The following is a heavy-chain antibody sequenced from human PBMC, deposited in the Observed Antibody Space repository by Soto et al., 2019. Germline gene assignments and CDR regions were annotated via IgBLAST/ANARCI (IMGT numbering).Heavy chain of an antibody. CDR1: GGSISSYY. CDR2: IYYSGST. V-gene: IGHV4-59*01. D-gene: IGHD4-17*01. Sequence: QVQLQESGPGLVKPSETLSLTCTVSGGSISSYYWSWIRQPPGKGLEWIGCIYYSGSTNYNPSLKSRVTISVDTSKNQFSLKLSSVTAADTAVYYCARSQIRPGWFDPWGQGTLVTVSS. J-gene: IGHJ5*02. CDR3: ARSQIRPGWFDP.